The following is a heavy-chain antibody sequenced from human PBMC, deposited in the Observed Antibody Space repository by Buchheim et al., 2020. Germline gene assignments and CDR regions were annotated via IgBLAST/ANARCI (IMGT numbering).Heavy chain of an antibody. CDR1: GFTFSSYE. Sequence: EVKLVESGGGFLQPGGSLRLSCAASGFTFSSYEFNWVRQAPGKGLEWVSYISSASIIYYADSVKGRSTISRDNSKNVLYLQMNSLRAEDTAVYYCAKDLGDLVVLPTAMAMNYWGQGTL. CDR3: AKDLGDLVVLPTAMAMNY. D-gene: IGHD2-2*01. J-gene: IGHJ4*02. V-gene: IGHV3-48*03. CDR2: ISSASII.